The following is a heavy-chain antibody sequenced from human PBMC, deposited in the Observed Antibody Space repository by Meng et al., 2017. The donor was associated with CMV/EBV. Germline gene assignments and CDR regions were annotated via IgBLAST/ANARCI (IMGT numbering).Heavy chain of an antibody. CDR2: MNPNSGNT. J-gene: IGHJ6*02. V-gene: IGHV1-8*01. CDR1: GYTFTSYD. Sequence: ASVKVSCKASGYTFTSYDINWVRQATGQGLEWMGWMNPNSGNTGYSQKFQGRVTMTRNTPISTAYMELNSLRSEATAVYYCARRKSAYYYYGMDVWGQGTTVTVSS. CDR3: ARRKSAYYYYGMDV.